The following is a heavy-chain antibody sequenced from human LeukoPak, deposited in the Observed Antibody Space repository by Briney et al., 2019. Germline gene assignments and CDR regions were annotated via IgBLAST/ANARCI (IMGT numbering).Heavy chain of an antibody. CDR1: GYSFTSYW. V-gene: IGHV5-10-1*01. CDR3: ARHARILTDYYPTEIDY. J-gene: IGHJ4*02. Sequence: GESLKISYKGSGYSFTSYWISWVRQMPGKGLEWMGRIDPSDSYTNYSPSFQGHVTISADKSISTAYLQWSSLKASDTAMYYCARHARILTDYYPTEIDYWGQGTLVTVSS. D-gene: IGHD3-9*01. CDR2: IDPSDSYT.